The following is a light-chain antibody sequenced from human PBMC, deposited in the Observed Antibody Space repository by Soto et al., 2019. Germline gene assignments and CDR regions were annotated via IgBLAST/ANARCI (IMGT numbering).Light chain of an antibody. J-gene: IGLJ2*01. CDR2: EGS. CDR1: SSDGGSYKF. Sequence: ALTQPASVSGSPGQSITISCTGTSSDGGSYKFVSWYQQHPGKAPKLMIYEGSKRPSGVSNRFSGSKSGNTASLTNSGLQAEDEADYYCCSYAGSSTLVFGGGTKLTVL. V-gene: IGLV2-23*01. CDR3: CSYAGSSTLV.